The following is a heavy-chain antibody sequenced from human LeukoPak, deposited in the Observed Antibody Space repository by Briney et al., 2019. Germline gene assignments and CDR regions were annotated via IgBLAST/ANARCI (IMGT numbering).Heavy chain of an antibody. V-gene: IGHV3-33*01. CDR3: ARGRGIVVD. Sequence: GGSLRLSCAASGFTFSNHGMHWVRQAPGKGLEWVAVIWHDGSNKYYADSVKGRFTISRDNAKNSLYLQMNSLRAEDTAVYYCARGRGIVVDWGQGTLVTVSS. J-gene: IGHJ4*02. CDR2: IWHDGSNK. CDR1: GFTFSNHG. D-gene: IGHD2-2*01.